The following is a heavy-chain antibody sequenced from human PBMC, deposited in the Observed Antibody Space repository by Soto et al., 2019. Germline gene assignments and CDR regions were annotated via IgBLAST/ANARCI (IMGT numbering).Heavy chain of an antibody. D-gene: IGHD4-17*01. CDR1: GFTFSSYS. Sequence: GGSLRLSCAASGFTFSSYSMNWVRQAPGKGLEWVSYISSSSSTIYYADSVKGRFTISRDNAKNSLYLQMNSLRDEDTAVYYCAREALDYGDWSFWDVPVREYFQHWGQGTLVTVSS. V-gene: IGHV3-48*02. CDR3: AREALDYGDWSFWDVPVREYFQH. CDR2: ISSSSSTI. J-gene: IGHJ1*01.